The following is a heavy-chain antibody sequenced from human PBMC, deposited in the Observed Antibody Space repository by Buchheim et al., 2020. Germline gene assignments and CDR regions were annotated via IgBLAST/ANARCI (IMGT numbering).Heavy chain of an antibody. CDR1: GGSISNYY. J-gene: IGHJ5*02. D-gene: IGHD2-2*01. V-gene: IGHV4-4*07. CDR2: LSASGNT. CDR3: ARNPAGVALNGFDP. Sequence: QVQLQESGPGLVKPSETLSLTCTVSGGSISNYYWTWIRQPAGKGLEWIGRLSASGNTNYNPSLKSRVTLSMDTSKKQFSLELTSVTAADSAVYYCARNPAGVALNGFDPWGQGTL.